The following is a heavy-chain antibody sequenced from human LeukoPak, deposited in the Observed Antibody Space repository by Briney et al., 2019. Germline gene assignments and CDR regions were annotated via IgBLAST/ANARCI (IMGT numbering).Heavy chain of an antibody. Sequence: GGSLRLSCAASGFTFSSYAMSWVRQAPGKGLEWVSGISGESTYYANFAKGRFTISIDNSNNTLYLQMNSLRAEDTAVYYCAKLGGQELHNYYVAVCGKGTTVAVSS. V-gene: IGHV3-23*01. CDR2: ISGEST. D-gene: IGHD3-16*01. CDR1: GFTFSSYA. J-gene: IGHJ6*03. CDR3: AKLGGQELHNYYVAV.